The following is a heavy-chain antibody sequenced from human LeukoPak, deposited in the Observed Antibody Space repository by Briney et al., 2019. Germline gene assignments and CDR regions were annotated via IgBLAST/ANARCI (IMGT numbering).Heavy chain of an antibody. Sequence: PGGSLRLSCAASGFTFSSYWMHWVRQAPGKGLVWVSRINSDGSSTSYADSVKGRFTISRDNAKNTLYLQMNSLRAEDTAVYYCARLSGHPMVRGNWFDPWGQGTLVTVSS. CDR1: GFTFSSYW. V-gene: IGHV3-74*01. CDR2: INSDGSST. CDR3: ARLSGHPMVRGNWFDP. J-gene: IGHJ5*02. D-gene: IGHD3-10*01.